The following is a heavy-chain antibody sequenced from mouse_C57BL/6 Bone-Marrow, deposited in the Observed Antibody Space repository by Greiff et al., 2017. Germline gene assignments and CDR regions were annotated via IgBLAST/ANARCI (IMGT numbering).Heavy chain of an antibody. V-gene: IGHV8-8*01. CDR3: ARTKIYYGNFYWYFDV. Sequence: QVTLKVSGPGILQPSQTLSLTCSFSGFSLSTFGMGVGWIRQPSGKGLEWLAHIWWDDDKYYNPALKSRLTISKDTSKNQVFLKIANVDTADTATYYCARTKIYYGNFYWYFDVWGTGTTVTVSS. J-gene: IGHJ1*03. CDR2: IWWDDDK. D-gene: IGHD2-1*01. CDR1: GFSLSTFGMG.